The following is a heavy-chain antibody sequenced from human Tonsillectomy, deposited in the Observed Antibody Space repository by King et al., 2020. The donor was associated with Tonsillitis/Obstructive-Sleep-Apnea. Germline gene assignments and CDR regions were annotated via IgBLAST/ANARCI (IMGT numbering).Heavy chain of an antibody. CDR1: GLTFSSYA. CDR3: AKMGGTGELWFGEDY. Sequence: VQLVESGGGLVQPGGSLRLSGAASGLTFSSYAMSWVRQAPGKGLEWVSAISGSGGSKYYADSVKGRFTISRDNSKNTLYLQMNSLRAEDTAVYYCAKMGGTGELWFGEDYWGQGTLVTVSS. D-gene: IGHD3-10*01. CDR2: ISGSGGSK. V-gene: IGHV3-23*04. J-gene: IGHJ4*02.